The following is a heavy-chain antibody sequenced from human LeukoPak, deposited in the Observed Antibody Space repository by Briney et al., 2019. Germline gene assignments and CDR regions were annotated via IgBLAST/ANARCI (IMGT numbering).Heavy chain of an antibody. Sequence: GASVRVSCKASGYTFTGYYMHWVRQAPGQGLEWMGWINPNSGGTNYAQKFQGRVTMTRDISISTAYMELSRLRSDDTAVYCCARDRGYCSSTSCYHWFDPWGQGTLVTVSS. J-gene: IGHJ5*02. CDR2: INPNSGGT. D-gene: IGHD2-2*01. CDR3: ARDRGYCSSTSCYHWFDP. CDR1: GYTFTGYY. V-gene: IGHV1-2*02.